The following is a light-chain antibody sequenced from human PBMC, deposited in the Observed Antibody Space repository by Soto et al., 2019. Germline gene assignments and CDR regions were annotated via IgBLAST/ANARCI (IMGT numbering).Light chain of an antibody. Sequence: EIVLTQSPGTLSLSPGERATLSCRASQSVSSKSAWYRQKPGQAPRLLIYGASTRATGIPARFSGSGSGTEFTLIISSLQSEDSAVYYCQQYNSWLWTFGQGTKGDIK. CDR3: QQYNSWLWT. J-gene: IGKJ1*01. CDR1: QSVSSK. CDR2: GAS. V-gene: IGKV3-15*01.